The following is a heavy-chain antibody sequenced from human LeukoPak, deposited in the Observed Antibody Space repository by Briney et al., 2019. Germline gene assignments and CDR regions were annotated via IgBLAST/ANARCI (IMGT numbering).Heavy chain of an antibody. CDR3: ATSEGVVTAFDY. CDR1: GYTLTELS. V-gene: IGHV1-24*01. Sequence: ASVKVSCKVSGYTLTELSMHWVRQAPGKGLEWMEGFDPEDGETIYAQKFQGRVTMTEDTSTDTAYMELSSLRSEDTAVYYCATSEGVVTAFDYWGQGTLVTVSS. J-gene: IGHJ4*02. D-gene: IGHD2-21*02. CDR2: FDPEDGET.